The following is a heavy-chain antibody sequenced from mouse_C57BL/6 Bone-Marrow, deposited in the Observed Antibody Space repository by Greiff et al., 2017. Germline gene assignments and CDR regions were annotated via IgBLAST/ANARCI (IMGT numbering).Heavy chain of an antibody. CDR3: ARSTGYVDYFDY. CDR1: GYTFTSYW. Sequence: QVQLKQSGAELVKPGASVKLSCKASGYTFTSYWMQWVKQRPGQGLEWIGEIDPSDSYTNYNQKFKGKATLTVDTSSSTAYMQLSSLKSEDSAVYYCARSTGYVDYFDYWGQGTTLTVSS. CDR2: IDPSDSYT. D-gene: IGHD3-2*02. V-gene: IGHV1-50*01. J-gene: IGHJ2*01.